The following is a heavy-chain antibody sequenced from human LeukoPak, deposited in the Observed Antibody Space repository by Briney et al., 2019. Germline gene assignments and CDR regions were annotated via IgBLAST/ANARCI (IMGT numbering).Heavy chain of an antibody. CDR3: AKDRLRGYTYVDY. Sequence: GGSLRLSCAASGFTFSSYGIHWVCQAPGKGLEWVAFIRYDGSSKSYADAVKGRFTISRDNSKNTLYLQMNSLRAEDTAVYYCAKDRLRGYTYVDYWGQGTLVTVSS. D-gene: IGHD5-18*01. J-gene: IGHJ4*02. CDR1: GFTFSSYG. CDR2: IRYDGSSK. V-gene: IGHV3-30*02.